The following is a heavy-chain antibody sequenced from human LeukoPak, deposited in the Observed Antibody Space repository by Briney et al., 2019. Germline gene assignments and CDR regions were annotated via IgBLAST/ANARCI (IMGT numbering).Heavy chain of an antibody. Sequence: GGSLRLSCAASGFTVSSNYMSWVRQAPGKGLEWVPVIYSGGSTYYADSVKGRFTISRDNSKNTLYLQMNSLRAEDTAVYYCAREARWKIDYWGQGTLVTVSS. D-gene: IGHD1-1*01. V-gene: IGHV3-66*02. CDR2: IYSGGST. J-gene: IGHJ4*02. CDR1: GFTVSSNY. CDR3: AREARWKIDY.